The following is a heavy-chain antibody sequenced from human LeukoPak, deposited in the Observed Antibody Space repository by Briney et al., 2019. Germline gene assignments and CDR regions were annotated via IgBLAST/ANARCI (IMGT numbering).Heavy chain of an antibody. J-gene: IGHJ4*02. CDR3: ARGGLYCSSTTCYDTMGY. V-gene: IGHV1-18*01. CDR2: ISAYNGNT. CDR1: GYTFTSHG. D-gene: IGHD2-2*01. Sequence: ASVKVSFKASGYTFTSHGISWVRQAPGQGLEWMGWISAYNGNTNYAQKLQGRVTMTTDTSTSTAYMELRSLRSDDTAVYYCARGGLYCSSTTCYDTMGYWGQGTLVTVSS.